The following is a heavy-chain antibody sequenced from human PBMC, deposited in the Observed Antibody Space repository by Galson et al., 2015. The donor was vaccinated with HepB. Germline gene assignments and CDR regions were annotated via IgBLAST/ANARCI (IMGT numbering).Heavy chain of an antibody. V-gene: IGHV1-69*02. CDR3: ASNIRYSSGWYNRDDAFDI. CDR2: IIPILGIA. D-gene: IGHD6-19*01. Sequence: SVKVSCKASGGTFSSYTISWVRRAPGQGLEWMGRIIPILGIANYAQKFQGRVTITADKSTSTAYMELSSLRSEDTAVYYCASNIRYSSGWYNRDDAFDIWGQGTMVTVSS. J-gene: IGHJ3*02. CDR1: GGTFSSYT.